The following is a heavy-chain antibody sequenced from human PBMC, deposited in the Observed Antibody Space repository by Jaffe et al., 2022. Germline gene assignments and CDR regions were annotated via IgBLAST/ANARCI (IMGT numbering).Heavy chain of an antibody. CDR2: IYYSGST. Sequence: QVQLQESGPGLVKPSETLSLTCTVSGGSISSYYWSWIRQPPGKGLEWIGYIYYSGSTNYNPSLKSRVTISVDTSKNQFSLKLSSVTAADTAVYYCAREEIVLWFGELFHNWFDPWGQGTLVTVSS. V-gene: IGHV4-59*01. CDR1: GGSISSYY. D-gene: IGHD3-10*01. CDR3: AREEIVLWFGELFHNWFDP. J-gene: IGHJ5*02.